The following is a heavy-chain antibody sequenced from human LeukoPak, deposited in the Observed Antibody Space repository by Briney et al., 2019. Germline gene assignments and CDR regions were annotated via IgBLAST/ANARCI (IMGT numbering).Heavy chain of an antibody. J-gene: IGHJ4*02. CDR3: AKSMSGSYSPLDY. D-gene: IGHD1-26*01. Sequence: GGSLRLSCAASGFIFSSYAMSWVRQAPGKGLEWVSAISGSGGSTYYADSVKGRFTISRDNSKNTLYLQMNSLRAEDTAVYYCAKSMSGSYSPLDYWGQGTLVTVSS. V-gene: IGHV3-23*01. CDR2: ISGSGGST. CDR1: GFIFSSYA.